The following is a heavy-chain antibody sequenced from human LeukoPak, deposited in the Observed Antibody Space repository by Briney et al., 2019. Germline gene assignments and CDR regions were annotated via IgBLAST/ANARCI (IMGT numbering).Heavy chain of an antibody. CDR2: IKQDGSEK. CDR1: GFTFSSYW. J-gene: IGHJ4*02. CDR3: VRPSHRDGSRWYPYFDN. V-gene: IGHV3-7*01. D-gene: IGHD6-13*01. Sequence: GGSLRLSCAASGFTFSSYWMSWVRQAPGKGLEWVANIKQDGSEKYYVDSVKGRFTISRDNAKNSLYLQMNSLRAEDTAVYYCVRPSHRDGSRWYPYFDNWGQGTLVTVSS.